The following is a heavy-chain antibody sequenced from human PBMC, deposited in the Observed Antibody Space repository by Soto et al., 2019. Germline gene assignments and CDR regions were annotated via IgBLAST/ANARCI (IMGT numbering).Heavy chain of an antibody. J-gene: IGHJ4*02. CDR3: ARDQSASDFWSGYLGY. Sequence: GASVKVSCKASGYTFTGYDIHWVRQAPGQGLEWMGWINPNSGGTNYAQKFQGRVTMTRDTSISTAYMELSRLRSDDTAVYYCARDQSASDFWSGYLGYWGQGTLVTVSS. CDR1: GYTFTGYD. V-gene: IGHV1-2*02. CDR2: INPNSGGT. D-gene: IGHD3-3*01.